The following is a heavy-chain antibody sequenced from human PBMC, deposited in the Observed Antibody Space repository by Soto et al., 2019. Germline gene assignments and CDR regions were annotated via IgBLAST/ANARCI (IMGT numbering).Heavy chain of an antibody. Sequence: GSLRLSCAASGFIFISYWINCCRHSAFKWLEWVADIKQDGSEKYYVDSVKGRFTISRDNAKNSLYLQMNSLRAEDTAVYHCASEDFYDGSGYPGGGYYYGMDVWGQGTTVTVSS. V-gene: IGHV3-7*03. CDR3: ASEDFYDGSGYPGGGYYYGMDV. CDR1: GFIFISYW. J-gene: IGHJ6*02. CDR2: IKQDGSEK. D-gene: IGHD3-22*01.